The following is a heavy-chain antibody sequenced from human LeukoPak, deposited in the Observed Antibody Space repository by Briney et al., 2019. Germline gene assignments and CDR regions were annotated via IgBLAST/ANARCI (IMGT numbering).Heavy chain of an antibody. CDR3: ARGGSYGDY. V-gene: IGHV3-74*01. CDR2: VNPDGSST. J-gene: IGHJ4*02. CDR1: GFTFTRYW. Sequence: GGSLRLSCAASGFTFTRYWMHWVRQAQGKGLVWVSRVNPDGSSTTYGDSVKGRFTSSRDNAKNTLYLQMNSLRAEDTAVYYCARGGSYGDYWGQGILVTVSS. D-gene: IGHD3-16*01.